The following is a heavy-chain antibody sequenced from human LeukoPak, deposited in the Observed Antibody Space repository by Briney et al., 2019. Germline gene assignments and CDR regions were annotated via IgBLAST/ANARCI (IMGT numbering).Heavy chain of an antibody. CDR3: AKVTASTKHFGIFDY. CDR1: GFTFSSYC. Sequence: GGSLRLSCAASGFTFSSYCMSWVRQAPRKGLQWLANIKEDGSAKYNVDSVKGRTTISRDNSKNTLYLQMNSLRAEDTAVYYCAKVTASTKHFGIFDYWGQGTLVTVSS. V-gene: IGHV3-7*03. D-gene: IGHD2/OR15-2a*01. CDR2: IKEDGSAK. J-gene: IGHJ4*02.